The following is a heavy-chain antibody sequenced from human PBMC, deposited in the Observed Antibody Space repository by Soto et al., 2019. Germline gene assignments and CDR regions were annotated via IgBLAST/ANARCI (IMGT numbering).Heavy chain of an antibody. Sequence: QVQLVQSGAEVKKPGASVKVSCKASGYTFTSYGISWVRQAPGQGLEWMGWISAYNGNTNYAQKLHGRVTMTTNTSPSTAYMELRSLRSDDTAVYYCARDVFWGGIAVAGLFDYWGQGTLVTVSS. CDR3: ARDVFWGGIAVAGLFDY. CDR1: GYTFTSYG. J-gene: IGHJ4*02. CDR2: ISAYNGNT. V-gene: IGHV1-18*04. D-gene: IGHD6-19*01.